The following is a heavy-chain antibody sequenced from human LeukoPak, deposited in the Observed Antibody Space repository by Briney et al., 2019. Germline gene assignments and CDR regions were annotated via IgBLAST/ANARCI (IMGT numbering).Heavy chain of an antibody. V-gene: IGHV4-61*08. J-gene: IGHJ6*02. CDR2: IYYSGST. Sequence: PSETLSLTCTVSGGSISSGDYYWSWIRQPPGKGLEWIGYIYYSGSTNYNPSLKSRVTISVDTSKNQFSLKLSSVTAADTAVYYCARHGWGSSWYGQYYYYGMDVWGQGTTVTVSS. CDR3: ARHGWGSSWYGQYYYYGMDV. D-gene: IGHD6-13*01. CDR1: GGSISSGDYY.